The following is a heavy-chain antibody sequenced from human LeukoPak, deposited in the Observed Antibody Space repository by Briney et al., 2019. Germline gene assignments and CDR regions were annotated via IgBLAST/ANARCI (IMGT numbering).Heavy chain of an antibody. Sequence: PSETLSLTCTVSGGSISSSSYYWGRIRQPPGKGLEWIGSIYYSGSTYYNPSLKSRVTISVDTSKNQFSLKLSSVTAADTAVYYCARDVSSYYYGSGSRGFDYWGQGTLVTVSS. CDR1: GGSISSSSYY. CDR3: ARDVSSYYYGSGSRGFDY. V-gene: IGHV4-39*01. J-gene: IGHJ4*02. D-gene: IGHD3-10*01. CDR2: IYYSGST.